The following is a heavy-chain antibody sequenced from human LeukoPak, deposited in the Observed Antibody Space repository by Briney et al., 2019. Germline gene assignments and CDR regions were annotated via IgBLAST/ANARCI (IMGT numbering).Heavy chain of an antibody. V-gene: IGHV4-39*07. D-gene: IGHD3-10*01. J-gene: IGHJ3*01. Sequence: PSETLSLTCSVSGGSISSHNYYWGWIRQSPGKGLEWIGSIYYTGSTYYNPSLQSPVTISVDTSRNQFSLKLSSVTAADTAIYYCARDLGLWFGELMGDAFDVWGQGTMVTVSS. CDR1: GGSISSHNYY. CDR2: IYYTGST. CDR3: ARDLGLWFGELMGDAFDV.